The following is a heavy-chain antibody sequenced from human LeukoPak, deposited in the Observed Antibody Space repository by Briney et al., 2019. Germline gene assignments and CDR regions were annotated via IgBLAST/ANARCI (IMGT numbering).Heavy chain of an antibody. V-gene: IGHV3-33*08. D-gene: IGHD3-10*01. J-gene: IGHJ6*02. CDR1: GFIFDDYG. CDR2: IWSDGSNK. CDR3: ARHRGAGFGDGRGVLDV. Sequence: GGSLRLSCAASGFIFDDYGMSWVRQAPGKGLEWAAIIWSDGSNKYYADSVQGRFTISRDNSKNTAYLQMNSLRAEDTAVYYCARHRGAGFGDGRGVLDVWGQGTTVTVSS.